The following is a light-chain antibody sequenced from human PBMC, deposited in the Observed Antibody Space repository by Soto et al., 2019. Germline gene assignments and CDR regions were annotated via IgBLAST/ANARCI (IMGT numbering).Light chain of an antibody. Sequence: QSALTQPASVSVSPGQSITISCTGTSSDVGGYNYVSWYQQHPGKAPKLLIYDVNDRPSGVSNRFSGSKSGNTASLTISGLQAEDEADYYCSSYTSSSTRVFGTGTKLTVL. CDR3: SSYTSSSTRV. CDR1: SSDVGGYNY. J-gene: IGLJ1*01. V-gene: IGLV2-14*03. CDR2: DVN.